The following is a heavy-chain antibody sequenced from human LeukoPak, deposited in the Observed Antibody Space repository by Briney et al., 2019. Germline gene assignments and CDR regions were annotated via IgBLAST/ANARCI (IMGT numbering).Heavy chain of an antibody. CDR1: GVSISSNSYY. CDR2: IYSSGST. J-gene: IGHJ4*02. D-gene: IGHD1-26*01. Sequence: SETLSLTCTVSGVSISSNSYYWDWIRQPPGKGLEWIGNIYSSGSTYYNASLQSRVTISIETSKNQISLRLNSVTAADTAMYYCAKSGGYGLIDYWGQGTLVTVSS. V-gene: IGHV4-39*01. CDR3: AKSGGYGLIDY.